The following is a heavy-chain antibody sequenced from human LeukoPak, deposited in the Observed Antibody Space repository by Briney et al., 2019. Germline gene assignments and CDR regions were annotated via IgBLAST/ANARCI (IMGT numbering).Heavy chain of an antibody. V-gene: IGHV3-43D*04. D-gene: IGHD3-10*01. J-gene: IGHJ6*03. CDR2: IAWDGVTT. Sequence: GGFLRLSCAASGFTFEDHGMHWVRQAPGKGLEWVSHIAWDGVTTYYADSVKGRFAISRDNNKNFVYLQMNSLRRDDSAQYYCAKGTYGFPSRYYMDVWGKGTRVTVSS. CDR1: GFTFEDHG. CDR3: AKGTYGFPSRYYMDV.